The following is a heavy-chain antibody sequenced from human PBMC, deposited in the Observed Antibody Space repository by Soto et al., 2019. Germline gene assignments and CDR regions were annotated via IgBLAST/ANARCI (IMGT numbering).Heavy chain of an antibody. CDR2: IYPSDSTV. CDR3: ARVHVMVVAGSTFDY. Sequence: GESLKISCQSSGYTFANYWIVWVRQMPGKGLEWMGIIYPSDSTVKYSPSVQGQVTMSVDKSISTAYLQWSSLKASDAAVYYCARVHVMVVAGSTFDYWGHGTLVTVSS. J-gene: IGHJ4*01. CDR1: GYTFANYW. D-gene: IGHD6-19*01. V-gene: IGHV5-51*01.